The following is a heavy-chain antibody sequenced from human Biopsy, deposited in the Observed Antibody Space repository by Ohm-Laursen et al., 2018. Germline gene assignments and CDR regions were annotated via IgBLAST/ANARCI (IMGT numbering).Heavy chain of an antibody. D-gene: IGHD3-10*01. J-gene: IGHJ4*02. CDR2: ITWNSGKI. CDR3: ARDTGTMVRGVLYQ. Sequence: SLRLSCAASGFNLGDYAMHWVRQVPGKGLEWVSGITWNSGKIDYADSVKGRFTISRDNAKNSLYLHMNSLRTEDSAFYYCARDTGTMVRGVLYQWGQGTQVTVSS. CDR1: GFNLGDYA. V-gene: IGHV3-9*01.